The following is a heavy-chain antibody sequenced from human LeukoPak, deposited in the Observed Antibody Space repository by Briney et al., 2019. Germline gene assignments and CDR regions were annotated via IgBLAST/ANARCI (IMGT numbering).Heavy chain of an antibody. CDR3: ASFNYYGSGSYRDY. CDR1: GGSISSSSYY. J-gene: IGHJ4*02. Sequence: SETLPLTCTVSGGSISSSSYYWGWIRQPPGKGLEWIGSIYYSGSTYYNPSLKSRVTISVDTSKNQFSLKLSSVTAADTAVYYCASFNYYGSGSYRDYWGQGTLVTVSS. V-gene: IGHV4-39*01. D-gene: IGHD3-10*01. CDR2: IYYSGST.